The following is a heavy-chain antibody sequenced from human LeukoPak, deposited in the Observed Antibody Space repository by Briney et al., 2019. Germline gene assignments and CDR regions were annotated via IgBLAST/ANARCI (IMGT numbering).Heavy chain of an antibody. J-gene: IGHJ1*01. V-gene: IGHV3-48*03. Sequence: GGSLRLSCAASGFTFSSYEMNWVRQAPGKGLEWVSYISSSASTIYYADSVKGRFTISRDNAKNSLYLQMNSLRAEDTAVYYCARDNGSSGYSSEYFQHWGQGTLVTVSS. CDR3: ARDNGSSGYSSEYFQH. CDR1: GFTFSSYE. D-gene: IGHD3-22*01. CDR2: ISSSASTI.